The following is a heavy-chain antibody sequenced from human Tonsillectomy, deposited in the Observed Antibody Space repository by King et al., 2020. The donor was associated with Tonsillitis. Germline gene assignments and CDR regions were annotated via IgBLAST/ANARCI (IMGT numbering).Heavy chain of an antibody. CDR3: ARGPDYDFWSGYWWFYYAMDV. CDR1: GDTFTSYD. J-gene: IGHJ6*02. CDR2: MNPNSGNT. D-gene: IGHD3-3*01. Sequence: QLVQSGAEVKKPGASVKVSCKASGDTFTSYDINWVRQATGQGLEWMGWMNPNSGNTGYAQKFQGRVTMTRNTSISTAYMELSNLRSEDTAVYYCARGPDYDFWSGYWWFYYAMDVWGQGTTVTVSS. V-gene: IGHV1-8*01.